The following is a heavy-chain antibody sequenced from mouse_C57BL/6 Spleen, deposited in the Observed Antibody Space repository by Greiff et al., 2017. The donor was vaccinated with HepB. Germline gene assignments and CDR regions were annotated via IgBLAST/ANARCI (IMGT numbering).Heavy chain of an antibody. CDR1: GFTFSSYA. Sequence: EVKVVESGGGLVKPGGSLKLSCAASGFTFSSYAMSWVRQTPEKRLEWVATISDGGSYTYYPDNVKGRFTISRDNAKNNLYLQMSHLKSEDTAMYYCARAANLDYWGQGTTLTVSS. D-gene: IGHD6-1*01. CDR2: ISDGGSYT. V-gene: IGHV5-4*03. J-gene: IGHJ2*01. CDR3: ARAANLDY.